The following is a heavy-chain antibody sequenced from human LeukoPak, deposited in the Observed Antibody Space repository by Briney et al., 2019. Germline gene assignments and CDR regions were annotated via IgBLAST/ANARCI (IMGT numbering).Heavy chain of an antibody. CDR2: IYTSGST. CDR3: ARATDCPWYFDY. Sequence: PSQTLSLTCTVSGGSLSSGSYHWLWLRQPAGTGLEWLGHIYTSGSTNYNPSLRRRVTISVDTSKNQFSLKLNSVTAADTAVYYCARATDCPWYFDYWGQGTLVTVSS. CDR1: GGSLSSGSYH. D-gene: IGHD2-21*02. V-gene: IGHV4-61*09. J-gene: IGHJ4*02.